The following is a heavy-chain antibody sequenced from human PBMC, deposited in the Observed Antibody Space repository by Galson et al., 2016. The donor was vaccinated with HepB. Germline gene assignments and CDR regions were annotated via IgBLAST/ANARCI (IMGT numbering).Heavy chain of an antibody. CDR2: ISAYNGHT. CDR1: GYTFTSNG. Sequence: SVKVSCKASGYTFTSNGISWVRQAPEQGLEWMGWISAYNGHTRYAQKFQGRVTMTTDTSTSTAYMELRSLRSDDTALYYCSTGLSVAGKYYYYYMDVWGNGTTVTVSS. CDR3: STGLSVAGKYYYYYMDV. D-gene: IGHD6-19*01. J-gene: IGHJ6*03. V-gene: IGHV1-18*04.